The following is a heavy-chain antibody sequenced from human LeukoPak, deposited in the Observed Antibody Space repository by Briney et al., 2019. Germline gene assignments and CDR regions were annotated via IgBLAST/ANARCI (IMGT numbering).Heavy chain of an antibody. D-gene: IGHD5-24*01. CDR2: ISYDGSNK. CDR3: ARGLGGYNPYFDF. J-gene: IGHJ4*02. CDR1: QFTFSNHG. V-gene: IGHV3-30*19. Sequence: GGSLRLSCAASQFTFSNHGMHWVRQAPGKGLEWVALISYDGSNKYYADSVKGRFTISRDNSKNTLYLQMNSLRGEDTAVYYCARGLGGYNPYFDFWGQGTLVTVSS.